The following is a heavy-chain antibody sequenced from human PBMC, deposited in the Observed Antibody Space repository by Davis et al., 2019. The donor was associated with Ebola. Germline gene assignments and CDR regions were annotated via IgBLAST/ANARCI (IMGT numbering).Heavy chain of an antibody. CDR2: ISHTGST. J-gene: IGHJ6*02. V-gene: IGHV4-39*01. CDR3: ARRMDV. CDR1: GGSITSSSYY. Sequence: MPSETLFLTCTVSGGSITSSSYYWGWIRQPPGKGLEWIGTISHTGSTYYNPSLKSRLTLSVDTSKNQFSLKLTSVTAADTAVYYCARRMDVWGQGTTVTVSS.